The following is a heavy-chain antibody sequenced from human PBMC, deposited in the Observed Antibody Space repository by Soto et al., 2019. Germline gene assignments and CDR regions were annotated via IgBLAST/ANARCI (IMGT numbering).Heavy chain of an antibody. V-gene: IGHV1-18*01. Sequence: QLQLVQSGGEVKMPGASVKVSCTTSGYTFTSHGISWVRQAPGQGLEWMGWISTYNGKTDYAQKFQGRVTMTADTRTSTVYMEVSSLRSDDTAVYYCARLLTEGATYREDAFDMWGQGTKVTVSS. CDR3: ARLLTEGATYREDAFDM. J-gene: IGHJ3*02. CDR1: GYTFTSHG. CDR2: ISTYNGKT. D-gene: IGHD1-26*01.